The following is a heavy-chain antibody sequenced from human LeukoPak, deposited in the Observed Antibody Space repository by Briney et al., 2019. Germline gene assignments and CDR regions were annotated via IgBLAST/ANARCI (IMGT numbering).Heavy chain of an antibody. V-gene: IGHV3-30*18. CDR2: ISYDGSIK. D-gene: IGHD2-21*02. CDR3: AKDQVVTAIRPDAFDI. CDR1: GFTFSSYG. Sequence: GGSLRLSCAASGFTFSSYGMHWVRQAPGKGLEWVAVISYDGSIKYYADSVKGRFTSSRDNSRNTLYLQMNSLRAEDTAVYYCAKDQVVTAIRPDAFDIWGQGTMVTVSS. J-gene: IGHJ3*02.